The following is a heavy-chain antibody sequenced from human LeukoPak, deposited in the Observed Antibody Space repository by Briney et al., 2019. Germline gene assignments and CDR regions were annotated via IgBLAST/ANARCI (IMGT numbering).Heavy chain of an antibody. V-gene: IGHV4-39*01. CDR2: IYYSGST. D-gene: IGHD6-13*01. Sequence: SETLSLTCTVSGGSISSSSYYWGWIRQPPGKGLEWIGSIYYSGSTYYNPSLKGRVTISVDTSKNQFSLKLSSVTAADTAVYYCARFIAAATYYFDYWGQGTLVTVSS. J-gene: IGHJ4*02. CDR1: GGSISSSSYY. CDR3: ARFIAAATYYFDY.